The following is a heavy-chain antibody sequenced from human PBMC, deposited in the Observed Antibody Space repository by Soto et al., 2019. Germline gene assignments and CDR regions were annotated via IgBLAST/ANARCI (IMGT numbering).Heavy chain of an antibody. J-gene: IGHJ3*02. Sequence: VASVKVSCKAAGYTFSAYTMNWVRQAPGQSLEWMGWINGGSGNTRYSQNFQGRVSITRDTSASTVYMELTGLKSEDTAMYYCARDTETLGPRANDALDIWGQGTMVTVSS. V-gene: IGHV1-3*01. CDR2: INGGSGNT. D-gene: IGHD3-3*02. CDR1: GYTFSAYT. CDR3: ARDTETLGPRANDALDI.